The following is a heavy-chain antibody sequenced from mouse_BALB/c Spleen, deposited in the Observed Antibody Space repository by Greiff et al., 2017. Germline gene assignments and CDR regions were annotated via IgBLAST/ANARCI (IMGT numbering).Heavy chain of an antibody. CDR3: ARRGNYVGAMDY. CDR1: GYSITSDYA. CDR2: ISYSGST. D-gene: IGHD2-1*01. J-gene: IGHJ4*01. V-gene: IGHV3-2*02. Sequence: EVQLQQSGPGLVKPSQSLSLTCTVTGYSITSDYAWNWIRQFPGNKLEWMGYISYSGSTSYNPSLKSRISITRDTSKNQFFLQLNSVTTEDTATYYCARRGNYVGAMDYGGQGTSVTVSS.